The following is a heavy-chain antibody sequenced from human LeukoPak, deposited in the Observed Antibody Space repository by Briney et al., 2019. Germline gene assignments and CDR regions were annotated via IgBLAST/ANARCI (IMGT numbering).Heavy chain of an antibody. Sequence: SGTLSLTCTVSGGSISPYYWSWIRQPPGKGLEWIGYIDYSGSTNYNPSLKSRVTISVDTSKNQFSLKLTSVTAADTAVYYCARDPRGYSGYDWFDPWGQGTLVTVSS. CDR2: IDYSGST. D-gene: IGHD5-12*01. V-gene: IGHV4-59*01. CDR1: GGSISPYY. CDR3: ARDPRGYSGYDWFDP. J-gene: IGHJ5*02.